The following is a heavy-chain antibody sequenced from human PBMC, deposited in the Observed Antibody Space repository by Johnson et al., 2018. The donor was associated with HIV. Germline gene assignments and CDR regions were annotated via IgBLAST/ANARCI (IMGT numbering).Heavy chain of an antibody. V-gene: IGHV3-66*01. CDR2: IYSGGST. CDR3: ARDDSSRQAFDI. Sequence: VQLVESGGGLVQPGGSLRLSCAVSGFTVSSNYITWVRQAPGKGLEWISVIYSGGSTYYADSVKGRFTISRDNSKNTLYLQMNSLRAEDTAVYCCARDDSSRQAFDIWGQGTMVTVSS. D-gene: IGHD6-13*01. CDR1: GFTVSSNY. J-gene: IGHJ3*02.